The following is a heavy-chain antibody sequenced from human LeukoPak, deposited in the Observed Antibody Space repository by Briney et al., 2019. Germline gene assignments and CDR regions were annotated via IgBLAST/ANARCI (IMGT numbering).Heavy chain of an antibody. D-gene: IGHD1-26*01. CDR2: INPKSGGT. CDR3: ARGGRGATFDV. CDR1: GYTFIDYY. V-gene: IGHV1-2*02. Sequence: ASVKVSCKTSGYTFIDYYIHWVRQAPGQGLEWMGWINPKSGGTSYAQKFQGRVTMTNDRSISTAYMELSSLISDDTAIYFCARGGRGATFDVWGQGTMVTVSS. J-gene: IGHJ3*01.